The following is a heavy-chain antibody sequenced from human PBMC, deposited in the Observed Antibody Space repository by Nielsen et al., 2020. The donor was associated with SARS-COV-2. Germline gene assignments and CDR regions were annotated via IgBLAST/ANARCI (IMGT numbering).Heavy chain of an antibody. CDR2: INWNGGST. J-gene: IGHJ4*02. V-gene: IGHV3-20*04. Sequence: GESLKISCAASGFTFDDYGMSWVRQAPGKGLEWASGINWNGGSTGYADSVRGRFTISRDNAKNSLYLQMNSLRAEDTALYYCAIGGYYYGSGSDYWGQGTLVTVSS. D-gene: IGHD3-10*01. CDR3: AIGGYYYGSGSDY. CDR1: GFTFDDYG.